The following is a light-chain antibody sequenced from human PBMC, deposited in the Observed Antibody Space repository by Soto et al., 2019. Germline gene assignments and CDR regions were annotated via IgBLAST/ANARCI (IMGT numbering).Light chain of an antibody. CDR3: QQYSNWPPLT. Sequence: DIQMTQSPSTLSASVGDRVTITCRASQSFNNWLAWYQQKPGEAPKLLIYKASNLESGVPSRFSGSGSGTEFTLTISSLQPDDFAVYYCQQYSNWPPLTFGGGTKVDIK. V-gene: IGKV1-5*03. CDR1: QSFNNW. J-gene: IGKJ4*01. CDR2: KAS.